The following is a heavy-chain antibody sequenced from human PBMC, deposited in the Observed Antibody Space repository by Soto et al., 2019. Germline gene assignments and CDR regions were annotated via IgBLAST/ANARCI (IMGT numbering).Heavy chain of an antibody. CDR3: AGVAV. CDR2: IKVDGSEK. V-gene: IGHV3-7*05. J-gene: IGHJ4*02. D-gene: IGHD6-19*01. Sequence: EVQLVESGGGLVQTGGSLRLSCAASGFTFSNYWMSWVRQAPGKGLEWVANIKVDGSEKYYVDSVKGRFTISRDNAKNSLYLQINSLRAEDTAVYYCAGVAVRGQGTRVTVSS. CDR1: GFTFSNYW.